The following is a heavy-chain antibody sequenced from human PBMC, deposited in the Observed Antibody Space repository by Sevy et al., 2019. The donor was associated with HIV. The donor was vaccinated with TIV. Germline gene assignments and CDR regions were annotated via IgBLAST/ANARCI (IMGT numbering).Heavy chain of an antibody. Sequence: ETLSLTCTVAGGSISSYYWSWIRPPPGKGLEWIGYIYYSGSTNYNPSLKRLVTLSVDTSKNQYSLKLSSVTAADTAVYYCARERQLVLDYWGQGTLVTVSS. CDR3: ARERQLVLDY. CDR2: IYYSGST. V-gene: IGHV4-59*01. J-gene: IGHJ4*02. D-gene: IGHD6-13*01. CDR1: GGSISSYY.